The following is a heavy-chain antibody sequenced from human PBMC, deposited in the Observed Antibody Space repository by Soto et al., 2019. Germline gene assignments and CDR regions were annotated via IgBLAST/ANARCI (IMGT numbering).Heavy chain of an antibody. CDR2: ISGRGGGT. D-gene: IGHD2-8*02. J-gene: IGHJ4*02. CDR1: GLTFSSYA. CDR3: AGGDGGGYCTGGTCDSDY. Sequence: VQLLESGGGLVQPGGSLRLSCTASGLTFSSYAMSWVRQAPGKGLEWVSSISGRGGGTDYADSVKGRFTISRDNSKIPLYLQMHRLRAEDTAVYYCAGGDGGGYCTGGTCDSDYWGQGTLVSVSS. V-gene: IGHV3-23*01.